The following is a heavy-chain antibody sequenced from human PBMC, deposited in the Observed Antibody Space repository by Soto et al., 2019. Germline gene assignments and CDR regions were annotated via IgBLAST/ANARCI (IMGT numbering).Heavy chain of an antibody. CDR3: AAGGGLPRYY. D-gene: IGHD5-12*01. CDR1: GGSISSGGYS. CDR2: IYHSGST. Sequence: QLQLQESGSGLVKPSQTLSLTCAVSGGSISSGGYSWSWIRQPPGKGLEWIGYIYHSGSTYYNPSLRSRVTISVDRSKNQFSLKLSSVPAADTVVYYCAAGGGLPRYYWGQGTLVTVSS. J-gene: IGHJ4*02. V-gene: IGHV4-30-2*01.